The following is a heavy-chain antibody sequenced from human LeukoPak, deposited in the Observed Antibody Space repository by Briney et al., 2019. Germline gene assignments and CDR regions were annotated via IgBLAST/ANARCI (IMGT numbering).Heavy chain of an antibody. CDR1: GFTFSSYV. Sequence: GGSLRLSCAASGFTFSSYVVVWVRQAPGKGLEWVAGISYDGNYKYYVDSVKGRFTISRDNSKSTLYLRMNSLRAGDTAIYYCARGNYGGDEGYYYYYGMDVWGQGTTVTVSS. D-gene: IGHD4-23*01. CDR2: ISYDGNYK. V-gene: IGHV3-30*03. J-gene: IGHJ6*02. CDR3: ARGNYGGDEGYYYYYGMDV.